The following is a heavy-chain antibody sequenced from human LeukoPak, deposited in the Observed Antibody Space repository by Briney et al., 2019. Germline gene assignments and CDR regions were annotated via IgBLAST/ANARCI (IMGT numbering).Heavy chain of an antibody. CDR3: VRDYGSSPGNWFDP. CDR1: GGTFSSYA. CDR2: IIPIFGTA. V-gene: IGHV1-69*01. Sequence: GSSVKVSCKASGGTFSSYAISWVRQAPGQGLEWMGGIIPIFGTANYAQKFQGRVTITADESTSTAYMELSSLRSEDTAVYYCVRDYGSSPGNWFDPWGQGTLVTVSS. J-gene: IGHJ5*02. D-gene: IGHD6-6*01.